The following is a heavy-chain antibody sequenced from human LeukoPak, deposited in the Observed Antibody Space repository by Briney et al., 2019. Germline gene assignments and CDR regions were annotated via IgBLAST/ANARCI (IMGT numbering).Heavy chain of an antibody. D-gene: IGHD3-3*01. J-gene: IGHJ5*02. CDR3: ARLLPRYYDFWSGYLNWFDP. Sequence: SEILSLTCTVSGGSISSSSYYWGWIRQPPGKGLEWIGSIYYSGSTYYNPSLKSRVTISVDTSKNQFSLKLSSVTAADTAVYYCARLLPRYYDFWSGYLNWFDPWGQGTLVTVSS. V-gene: IGHV4-39*01. CDR1: GGSISSSSYY. CDR2: IYYSGST.